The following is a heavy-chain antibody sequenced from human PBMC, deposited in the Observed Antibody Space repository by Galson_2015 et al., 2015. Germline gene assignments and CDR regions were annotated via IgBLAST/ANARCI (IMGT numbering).Heavy chain of an antibody. D-gene: IGHD2-2*01. CDR2: IYHSGST. CDR1: GGSISSGGYS. CDR3: ASSSTSSPFDY. V-gene: IGHV4-30-2*01. Sequence: TLSLTCAGSGGSISSGGYSWSWIRQPPGKGLEWIGYIYHSGSTYYNPSLKSRVTISVDRSKNQFSLKLSSVTAADTAVYYCASSSTSSPFDYWGQGTLVTVSS. J-gene: IGHJ4*02.